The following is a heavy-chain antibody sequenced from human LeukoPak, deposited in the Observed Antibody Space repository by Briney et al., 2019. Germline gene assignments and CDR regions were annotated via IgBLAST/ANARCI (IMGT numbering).Heavy chain of an antibody. J-gene: IGHJ5*02. CDR3: ARADTTWNWFDP. V-gene: IGHV4-39*07. Sequence: PSETLSLTCTVSGGSISSSSYYWGWIRQPPGKGLEWIGSIYYSGSTYYNPSLKSRVTISVDTSKNQFSLKLSSVTAADTAVYYCARADTTWNWFDPWGQGTLVTVSS. D-gene: IGHD5-18*01. CDR2: IYYSGST. CDR1: GGSISSSSYY.